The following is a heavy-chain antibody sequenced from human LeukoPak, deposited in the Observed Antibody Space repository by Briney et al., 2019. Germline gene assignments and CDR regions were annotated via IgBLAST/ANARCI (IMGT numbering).Heavy chain of an antibody. CDR1: GFTFGDHA. V-gene: IGHV3-49*04. Sequence: PGRSLRLSCTASGFTFGDHAMSWVRQAPGKGLGWVGFIRSKAYGGTTEYAASVKGRFTISRDDSKSIAYLQMNSLKTEDTAVYYCNRGPIQLWLYYGMDVWGQGTTVIVSS. D-gene: IGHD5-18*01. J-gene: IGHJ6*02. CDR3: NRGPIQLWLYYGMDV. CDR2: IRSKAYGGTT.